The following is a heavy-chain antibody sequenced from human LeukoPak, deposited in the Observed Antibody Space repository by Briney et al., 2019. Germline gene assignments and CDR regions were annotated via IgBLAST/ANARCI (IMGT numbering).Heavy chain of an antibody. CDR1: GYTFTSYG. J-gene: IGHJ5*02. Sequence: GASVKVSCKASGYTFTSYGISWVRQAPRQGLEWMGWISAYNGNTNYAQKLQGRVTMTTDTSTSTAYMELRSLRSDDTAVYYCARDSIVLMVYAMPNWFDPWGQGTLVTASS. V-gene: IGHV1-18*01. CDR3: ARDSIVLMVYAMPNWFDP. D-gene: IGHD2-8*01. CDR2: ISAYNGNT.